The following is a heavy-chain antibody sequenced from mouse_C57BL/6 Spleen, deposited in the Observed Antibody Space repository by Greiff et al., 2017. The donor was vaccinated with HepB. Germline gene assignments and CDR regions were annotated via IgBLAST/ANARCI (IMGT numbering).Heavy chain of an antibody. J-gene: IGHJ1*03. Sequence: QVQLQQSGAELVRPGASVTLSCKASGYTFTDYEMHWVKQTPGQGLEWIGAIDPETGGTAYNKKFKGKAILTADKTSNTAYMELRSLTSEDSAVYYCTRRITQGYFEVWGTGPTVTVSS. D-gene: IGHD1-1*01. CDR2: IDPETGGT. CDR3: TRRITQGYFEV. V-gene: IGHV1-15*01. CDR1: GYTFTDYE.